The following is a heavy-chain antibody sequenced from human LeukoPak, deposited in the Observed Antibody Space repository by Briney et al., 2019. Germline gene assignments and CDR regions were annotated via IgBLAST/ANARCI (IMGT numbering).Heavy chain of an antibody. V-gene: IGHV1-18*01. D-gene: IGHD4-23*01. J-gene: IGHJ4*02. CDR2: ISAYNGNT. Sequence: GASVKVSCKASGYTLNSFGIIWVRQAPGQGLEWMGWISAYNGNTNYAQNLQGRVTMTTDTSTSTAYMELRSLRSDDTAVYFCATGVRWDFDYWGQGSLVTVSS. CDR1: GYTLNSFG. CDR3: ATGVRWDFDY.